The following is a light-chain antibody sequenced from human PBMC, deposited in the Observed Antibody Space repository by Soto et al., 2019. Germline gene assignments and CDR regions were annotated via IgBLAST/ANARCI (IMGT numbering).Light chain of an antibody. CDR3: QHSFSPLWT. J-gene: IGKJ1*01. Sequence: DIQMTQSPSSLSASVGDRVTITCRASQSISNYLNWYQQKPGKAPKLLIYAASSMQSGVPSSFGGSGSETDFTLTISSLPPDDSATYYCQHSFSPLWTFGQGTKVEV. CDR2: AAS. CDR1: QSISNY. V-gene: IGKV1-39*01.